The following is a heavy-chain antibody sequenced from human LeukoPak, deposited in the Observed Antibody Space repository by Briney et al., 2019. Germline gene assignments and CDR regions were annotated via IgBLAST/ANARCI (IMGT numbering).Heavy chain of an antibody. CDR2: IKPNSGGT. CDR3: ARDHYYGSGSYDWFDP. D-gene: IGHD3-10*01. V-gene: IGHV1-2*02. CDR1: GYSFADYY. J-gene: IGHJ5*02. Sequence: ASVKVSCKASGYSFADYYMHWVRQAPGQGLEWMGWIKPNSGGTRSAQKFQGRVTMTRDTSISTAYMELSRLTSDDSAVYYCARDHYYGSGSYDWFDPWGQGTLVTVSS.